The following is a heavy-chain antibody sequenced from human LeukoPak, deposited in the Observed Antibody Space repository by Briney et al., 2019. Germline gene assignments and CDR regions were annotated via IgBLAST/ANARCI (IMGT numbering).Heavy chain of an antibody. CDR1: GLICSGSW. V-gene: IGHV3-7*01. Sequence: GGSLRLSCAAAGLICSGSWMTCVRQAPGKGLEWVSHIKQEGGENYCVASVKGRFTISRDNAKNLVYLQMSSLRAEDTAVYYCARGWNYAFRFDNWGQGTLVTVST. J-gene: IGHJ4*02. CDR3: ARGWNYAFRFDN. D-gene: IGHD1-7*01. CDR2: IKQEGGEN.